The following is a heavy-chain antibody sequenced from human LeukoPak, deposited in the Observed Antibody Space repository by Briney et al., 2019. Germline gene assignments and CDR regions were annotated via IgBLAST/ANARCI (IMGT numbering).Heavy chain of an antibody. CDR3: AQQTVNGYDYVWGSYRYHDWYFDL. CDR1: GGSISSRRFF. J-gene: IGHJ2*01. D-gene: IGHD3-16*02. Sequence: PSETLSLTCSVSGGSISSRRFFWGWIRQPPGKGLEWIGSVFYSGNTYYNPSLKSRVTISVDTSKNQFSLKLSSVTAADTAVYYCAQQTVNGYDYVWGSYRYHDWYFDLWGRGTLVTVSS. CDR2: VFYSGNT. V-gene: IGHV4-39*01.